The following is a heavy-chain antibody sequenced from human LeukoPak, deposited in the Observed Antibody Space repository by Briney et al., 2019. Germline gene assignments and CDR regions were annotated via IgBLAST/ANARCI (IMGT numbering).Heavy chain of an antibody. CDR1: GFTFSSYA. D-gene: IGHD2/OR15-2a*01. CDR3: ARSLWRSLSEPDY. Sequence: PGGSLRLSCAASGFTFSSYALNWARQAPGKGLEWVSGISGSGDSTFYTDSVKGRFTISRDNSKNTLYLQMNSLGVEDTAIYYCARSLWRSLSEPDYWGQGTLVTVSS. CDR2: ISGSGDST. V-gene: IGHV3-23*01. J-gene: IGHJ4*02.